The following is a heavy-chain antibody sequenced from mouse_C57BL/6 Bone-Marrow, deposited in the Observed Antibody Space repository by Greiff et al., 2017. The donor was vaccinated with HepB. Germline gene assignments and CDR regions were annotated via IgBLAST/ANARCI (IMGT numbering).Heavy chain of an antibody. J-gene: IGHJ1*03. CDR3: ARLRDGYCWYFDV. Sequence: QVQLQQPGAELVRPGSSVKLSCKASGYTFTSYWMHWVKQRPIQGLEWIGNIDPSDSETHYNQKFKDKATLTVDKSSSTAYMQLSSLTSEDSAVYDCARLRDGYCWYFDVWGTGTTVTVSS. CDR2: IDPSDSET. CDR1: GYTFTSYW. D-gene: IGHD2-3*01. V-gene: IGHV1-52*01.